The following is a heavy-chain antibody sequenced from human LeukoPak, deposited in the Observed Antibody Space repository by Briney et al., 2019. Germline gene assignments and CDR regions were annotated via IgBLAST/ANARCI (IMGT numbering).Heavy chain of an antibody. Sequence: ASVKVSCKASGYTFTGYYMHWVRQAPGQGLEWMGWINPNSGGTNYAQKFQGRVTMTRDTSISTAYMELSRLRSDDTAVYYCATGTTGIVVVPAAISALDYWGQGTLVTVSS. CDR3: ATGTTGIVVVPAAISALDY. J-gene: IGHJ4*02. CDR2: INPNSGGT. V-gene: IGHV1-2*02. D-gene: IGHD2-2*01. CDR1: GYTFTGYY.